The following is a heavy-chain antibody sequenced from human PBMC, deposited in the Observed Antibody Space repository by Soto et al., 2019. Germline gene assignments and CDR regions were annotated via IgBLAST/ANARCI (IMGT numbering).Heavy chain of an antibody. J-gene: IGHJ6*02. CDR1: GGTFSSYA. V-gene: IGHV1-69*06. D-gene: IGHD2-15*01. Sequence: QVQLVQSGAEVKKPGSSVKVSCKASGGTFSSYAISWVRQAPGQGLEWMGGIIPIFGTANYAQQFQGRVTITADKSTITAYKELSSLRSEDTAVYYCGRGCSGGSCYYYYYGMDVWGQGTTVTVSS. CDR2: IIPIFGTA. CDR3: GRGCSGGSCYYYYYGMDV.